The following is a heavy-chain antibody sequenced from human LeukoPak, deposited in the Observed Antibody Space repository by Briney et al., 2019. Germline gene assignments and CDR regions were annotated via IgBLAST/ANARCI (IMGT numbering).Heavy chain of an antibody. D-gene: IGHD4-11*01. CDR3: ARESGWADYKNHAFNI. CDR2: IRSRIHGGTT. CDR1: GFNFGDSA. Sequence: GRSLRLSCTASGFNFGDSAVSWFRQAPGQGLEWISFIRSRIHGGTTEYAASVRGRFIISRDDSKAIAYLQMNSLKTEDTAVYYCARESGWADYKNHAFNIWSQGTMVTVSS. J-gene: IGHJ3*02. V-gene: IGHV3-49*03.